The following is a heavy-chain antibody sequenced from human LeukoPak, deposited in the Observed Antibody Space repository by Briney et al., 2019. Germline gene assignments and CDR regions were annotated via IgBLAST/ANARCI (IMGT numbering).Heavy chain of an antibody. CDR1: GGSISSSNW. V-gene: IGHV4-4*02. J-gene: IGHJ5*02. CDR3: ARDASSGYYLNWFDP. D-gene: IGHD3-22*01. CDR2: IYHSGRT. Sequence: SETLSLTCAVSGGSISSSNWWTWVRQPPGKGLEWIGEIYHSGRTNYNPSLKSRVTISVDTSKNQFSLKLSSVTAADTAVYYCARDASSGYYLNWFDPWGQGTLVTVSS.